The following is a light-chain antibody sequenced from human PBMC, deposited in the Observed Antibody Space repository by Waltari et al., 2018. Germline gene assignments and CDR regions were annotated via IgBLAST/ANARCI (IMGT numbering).Light chain of an antibody. CDR1: ALPKQY. Sequence: SYELTQPPSVSVSPGQTARIPCSGDALPKQYAYWYQQKPGQAPVLVIYKDSERPSGIPERFSGSSSVTTVTLTISGVQAEDEADYYCQSADSSGTYVVFGGGTKLTVL. CDR3: QSADSSGTYVV. J-gene: IGLJ2*01. V-gene: IGLV3-25*03. CDR2: KDS.